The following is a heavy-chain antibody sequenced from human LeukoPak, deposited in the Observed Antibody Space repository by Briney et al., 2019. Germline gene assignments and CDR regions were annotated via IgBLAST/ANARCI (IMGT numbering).Heavy chain of an antibody. CDR1: GFSVSNSY. V-gene: IGHV3-53*01. J-gene: IGHJ3*01. Sequence: PGGSLTLTCAASGFSVSNSYRRWVRQAPGQGLEWVSIIYTGGSPYYADSVKGRFTISRDNSKNTLALQLNSLRADDTAVYYCARVYVATIGNSFDLWGQGTKVTVSS. CDR2: IYTGGSP. CDR3: ARVYVATIGNSFDL. D-gene: IGHD5-12*01.